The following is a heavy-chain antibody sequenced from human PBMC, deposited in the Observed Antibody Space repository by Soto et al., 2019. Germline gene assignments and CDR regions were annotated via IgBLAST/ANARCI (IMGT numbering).Heavy chain of an antibody. V-gene: IGHV4-59*01. D-gene: IGHD3-9*01. J-gene: IGHJ4*02. CDR2: IYYSGST. CDR1: GGSISSYY. Sequence: QVQLQESGPGLVKPSETLSLTCTVSGGSISSYYWSWIRQPPGKGLEWIGYIYYSGSTNYNPSLKSRVTISVDTSKNQFSLKLSSVTAADTAVYYCARGAVLRYFDWLPNFGYWGQGTLVTVSS. CDR3: ARGAVLRYFDWLPNFGY.